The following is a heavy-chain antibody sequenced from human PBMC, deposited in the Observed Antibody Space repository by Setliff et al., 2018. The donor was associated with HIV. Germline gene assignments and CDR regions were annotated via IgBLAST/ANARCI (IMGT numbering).Heavy chain of an antibody. Sequence: SVKVFCKGSGDTFTTYVVSWVRQAPGQGLEWMGGRSPIFSTTNYAQKSQGRVTITTDESTSRAYMELSSLRSEDTAVYYCAITSRGYSLQRGGAFDIWGQGTLVTVSS. CDR1: GDTFTTYV. CDR2: RSPIFSTT. D-gene: IGHD3-22*01. CDR3: AITSRGYSLQRGGAFDI. V-gene: IGHV1-69*05. J-gene: IGHJ3*02.